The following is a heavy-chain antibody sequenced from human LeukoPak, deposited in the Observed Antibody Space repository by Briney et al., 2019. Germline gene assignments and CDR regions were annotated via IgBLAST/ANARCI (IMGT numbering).Heavy chain of an antibody. V-gene: IGHV3-30*02. CDR2: IRYDASNK. Sequence: GGSLRLSCAASGFTFSSYGMHWVRQAPGKGLEWVAFIRYDASNKYYADSVKGRFTISRDNSKNTLYLLMNSLRAEDTAVYYCARDWRQIVVVTAIGFDYWGQGTLVTVSS. CDR1: GFTFSSYG. J-gene: IGHJ4*02. CDR3: ARDWRQIVVVTAIGFDY. D-gene: IGHD2-21*02.